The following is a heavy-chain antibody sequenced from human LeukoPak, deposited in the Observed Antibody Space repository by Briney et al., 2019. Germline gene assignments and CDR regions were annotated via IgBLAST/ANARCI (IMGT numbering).Heavy chain of an antibody. CDR1: GYSFTGYY. J-gene: IGHJ6*02. CDR2: VNPNRGYS. Sequence: ASVKVSCMASGYSFTGYYLHWVRQAPGQGLEWMAWVNPNRGYSNTAQRFQGRVAMTWDTSISTAYMDLKRLTSDDTAVYYCARGEGYGGIYSMDVWGQGTTVTVSS. D-gene: IGHD4-23*01. CDR3: ARGEGYGGIYSMDV. V-gene: IGHV1-2*02.